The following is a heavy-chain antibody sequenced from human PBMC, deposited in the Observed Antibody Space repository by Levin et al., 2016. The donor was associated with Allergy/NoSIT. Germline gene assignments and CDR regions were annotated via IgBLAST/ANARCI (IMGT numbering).Heavy chain of an antibody. CDR1: GFTFSNYV. CDR3: AKDSGSYFDS. V-gene: IGHV3-23*01. J-gene: IGHJ4*02. Sequence: GGSLRLSCAASGFTFSNYVISWVRQAPGKGLEWVSTITSSGATAYYADSVKGRFTVSRDNSKNTLFLQLTSLRAADTAVYYCAKDSGSYFDSWGQGTLLTVSS. D-gene: IGHD3-10*01. CDR2: ITSSGATA.